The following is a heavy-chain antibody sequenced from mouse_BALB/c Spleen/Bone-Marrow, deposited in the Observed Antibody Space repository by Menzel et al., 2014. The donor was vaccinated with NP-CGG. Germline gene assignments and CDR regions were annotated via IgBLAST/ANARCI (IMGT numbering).Heavy chain of an antibody. J-gene: IGHJ4*01. Sequence: VQLKQSGPALVKPSQSLSLTCTATGYSITSGYSWHWIRQFPGNTLEWMGYIHYSGGTNYNPSLKSRISITRDTSKNQFFLQLNSVTTEDTATYYCARWNGYYAMDYWGQGTSVTVSS. D-gene: IGHD1-2*01. CDR1: GYSITSGYS. CDR3: ARWNGYYAMDY. CDR2: IHYSGGT. V-gene: IGHV3-1*02.